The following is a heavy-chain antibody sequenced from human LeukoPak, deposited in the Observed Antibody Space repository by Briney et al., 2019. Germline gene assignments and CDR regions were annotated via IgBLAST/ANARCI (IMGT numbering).Heavy chain of an antibody. D-gene: IGHD2-15*01. CDR3: ARDCIGCHGFDY. Sequence: ASVKVSCKASGYTFTNYGISWLRQAPGQGLEWMGWVSAYANDTNYVQKFQGRITMTTDTSTSTAYVELRSLRCDDTAVYYCARDCIGCHGFDYWGQGTLVTVSS. V-gene: IGHV1-18*01. CDR2: VSAYANDT. CDR1: GYTFTNYG. J-gene: IGHJ4*02.